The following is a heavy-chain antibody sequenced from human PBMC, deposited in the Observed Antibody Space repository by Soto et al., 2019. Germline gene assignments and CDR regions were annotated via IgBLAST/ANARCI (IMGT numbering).Heavy chain of an antibody. J-gene: IGHJ4*02. V-gene: IGHV3-72*01. CDR1: EFSFSDQY. D-gene: IGHD2-2*01. Sequence: VQVEESGGGLVQPGGSLRLSCGVSAVSEFSFSDQYIDWVRQAPGKGLEWVGRSRNRVNSFSTAYAASVEGRFTISRDDSKNTVYLQMNSLKTEDTAVYYCSRVDPSAKRPDYWGQGTPVTVSS. CDR2: SRNRVNSFST. CDR3: SRVDPSAKRPDY.